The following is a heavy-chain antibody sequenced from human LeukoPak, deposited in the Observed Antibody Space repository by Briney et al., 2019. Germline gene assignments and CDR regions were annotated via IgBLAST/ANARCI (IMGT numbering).Heavy chain of an antibody. CDR2: TNSDGSST. Sequence: PGGSLRLSCAASGFTFSSHWMHWVRQAPGKGLVWVSRTNSDGSSTSYADSVKGRFTIARDNAKNTLYLQMNSLRAADTAVYYCSRDQYDSGVGGDWGQGTLVTVSS. CDR1: GFTFSSHW. V-gene: IGHV3-74*01. CDR3: SRDQYDSGVGGD. D-gene: IGHD3-22*01. J-gene: IGHJ4*02.